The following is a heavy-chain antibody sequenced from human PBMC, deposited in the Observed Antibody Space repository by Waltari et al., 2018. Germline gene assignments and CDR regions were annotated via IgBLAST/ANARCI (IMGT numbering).Heavy chain of an antibody. V-gene: IGHV3-7*01. CDR2: IKQDGSAK. CDR3: ARLAVWVAQEDF. J-gene: IGHJ4*02. CDR1: GFTSRNVW. D-gene: IGHD1-26*01. Sequence: EVQLVEYGGGLVQPGGSLRLYSAASGFTSRNVWMTLVRQAPGKGLDWVANIKQDGSAKYYVDSVKGRFTISRDNARNSLFLQMDSLRAEDTAVYYCARLAVWVAQEDFWGQGTLVTVSS.